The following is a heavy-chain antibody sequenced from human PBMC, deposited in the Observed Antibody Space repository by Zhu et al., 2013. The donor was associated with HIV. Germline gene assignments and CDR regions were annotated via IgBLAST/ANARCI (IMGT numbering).Heavy chain of an antibody. CDR1: GGTFSSYA. D-gene: IGHD1-7*01. V-gene: IGHV1-69*06. CDR3: ASRRTNYALDP. J-gene: IGHJ5*02. Sequence: QVQLVQSGAEVKKPGSSVKVSCETSGGTFSSYAISWVRQAPGQGLEWMGGIIPIFGTANYAQKFQGRVTITADKSTSTAYMELSSLRSEDTAVYYCASRRTNYALDPWGQGTLVTVSS. CDR2: IIPIFGTA.